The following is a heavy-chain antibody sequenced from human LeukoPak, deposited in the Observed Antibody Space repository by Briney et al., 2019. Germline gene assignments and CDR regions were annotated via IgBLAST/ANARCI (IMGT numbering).Heavy chain of an antibody. D-gene: IGHD3-22*01. J-gene: IGHJ4*02. CDR2: SRDYSGNT. CDR1: GYSFTNYG. Sequence: ASVNLSCKAAGYSFTNYGITWVRHAPGQGLEWMGCSRDYSGNTHYVQRFQGTVTMTTATSTSTAYMELRSLRSDDTAVYYCARLGAYLYASSGYPSDYWGQGPLVIVSS. CDR3: ARLGAYLYASSGYPSDY. V-gene: IGHV1-18*01.